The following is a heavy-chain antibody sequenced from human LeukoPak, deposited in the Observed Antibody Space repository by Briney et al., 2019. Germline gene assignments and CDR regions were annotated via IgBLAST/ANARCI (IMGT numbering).Heavy chain of an antibody. CDR1: GFTFDDYA. CDR2: ISGDGGST. D-gene: IGHD6-13*01. V-gene: IGHV3-43*02. CDR3: AKDTRIAAAGNYYYGMDV. Sequence: GGSLRLSCAASGFTFDDYAMHWVRQAPGKGLEWVSLISGDGGSTYYADSVKGRFTISRDNSKNSLYLQMNSLRTEDTALYYCAKDTRIAAAGNYYYGMDVWGQETTVTVSS. J-gene: IGHJ6*02.